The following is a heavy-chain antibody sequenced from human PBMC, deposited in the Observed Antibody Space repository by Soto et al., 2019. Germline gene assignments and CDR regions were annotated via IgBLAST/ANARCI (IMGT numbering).Heavy chain of an antibody. CDR1: GGSFSGYY. Sequence: LSLTCAVYGGSFSGYYWSWIRQPPGKGLEWIGEINHSGSTNYNPSLKSRVTISVDTSKNQFSLKLSSVTAADTAVYYCAREWGYSSSWYLGWFDPWGQGTLVTVSS. CDR2: INHSGST. D-gene: IGHD6-13*01. J-gene: IGHJ5*02. CDR3: AREWGYSSSWYLGWFDP. V-gene: IGHV4-34*01.